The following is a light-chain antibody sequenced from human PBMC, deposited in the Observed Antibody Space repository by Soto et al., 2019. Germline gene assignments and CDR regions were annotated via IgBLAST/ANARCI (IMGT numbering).Light chain of an antibody. J-gene: IGKJ3*01. CDR2: GAS. V-gene: IGKV3-20*01. CDR3: QQYGSSPPIT. Sequence: EIVLTQSPGTLSLSPGERATLSCRASQSVSSSYLAWYQHKPGQAPGLLIYGASGRATGIPDRFSGSGSGTDFTLTISRLEPEDFAVYYCQQYGSSPPITFGPGTKVDIK. CDR1: QSVSSSY.